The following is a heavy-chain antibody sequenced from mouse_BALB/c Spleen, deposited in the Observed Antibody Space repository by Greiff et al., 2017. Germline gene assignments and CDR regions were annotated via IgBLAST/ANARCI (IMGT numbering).Heavy chain of an antibody. D-gene: IGHD2-4*01. CDR1: GFSLTSYG. J-gene: IGHJ3*01. CDR3: ARSYYDYDGAWFAY. V-gene: IGHV2-2*02. CDR2: IWSGGST. Sequence: VQLQQSGPGLVQPSQSLSITCTVSGFSLTSYGVHWVRQSPGKGLEWLGVIWSGGSTDYNAAFISRLSISKDNSKSQVFFKMNSLQANDTAIYYCARSYYDYDGAWFAYWGQGTLVTVSA.